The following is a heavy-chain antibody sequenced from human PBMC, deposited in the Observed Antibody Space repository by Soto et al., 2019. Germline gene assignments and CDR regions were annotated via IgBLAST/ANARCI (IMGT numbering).Heavy chain of an antibody. CDR1: GFTFSGSA. J-gene: IGHJ6*03. D-gene: IGHD2-2*01. CDR2: IRSKANSYAT. CDR3: TRHSAAPEHYYYMDV. V-gene: IGHV3-73*01. Sequence: GGSLRLSCAASGFTFSGSAMHWVRQASGKGLEWVGRIRSKANSYATAYAASVKGRFTISRDDSKNTAYLQMNSLKTEDTAVYYCTRHSAAPEHYYYMDVWGKGTTVTVSS.